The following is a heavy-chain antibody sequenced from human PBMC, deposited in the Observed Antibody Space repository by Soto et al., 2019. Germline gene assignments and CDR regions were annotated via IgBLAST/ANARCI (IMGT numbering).Heavy chain of an antibody. CDR2: INPDGTVT. V-gene: IGHV3-74*01. J-gene: IGHJ4*02. CDR1: GFTFSSFW. Sequence: EVQVVESGGGLVQPGGSLRLSCAASGFTFSSFWMHWVRQAPGKGLVWVSRINPDGTVTTYADSVKSRFTISRDKAKDTLYLQMKSLRDEGTAVYYSAKDLTGPFDYGGQGTLVTVSS. D-gene: IGHD3-9*01. CDR3: AKDLTGPFDY.